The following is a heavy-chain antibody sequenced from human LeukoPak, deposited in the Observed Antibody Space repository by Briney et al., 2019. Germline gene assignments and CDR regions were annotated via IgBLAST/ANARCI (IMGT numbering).Heavy chain of an antibody. V-gene: IGHV1-2*02. Sequence: ASVKVSCKASGYIFTGYYIHWVRQAPGQGLEWMGWINPNSGGTKYAQKFQGRVTMTRDTSISTAYMELSRLRSDDTAVYYCTTHRGTTYYMDVWGKGTTVTISS. CDR3: TTHRGTTYYMDV. D-gene: IGHD1-1*01. J-gene: IGHJ6*03. CDR2: INPNSGGT. CDR1: GYIFTGYY.